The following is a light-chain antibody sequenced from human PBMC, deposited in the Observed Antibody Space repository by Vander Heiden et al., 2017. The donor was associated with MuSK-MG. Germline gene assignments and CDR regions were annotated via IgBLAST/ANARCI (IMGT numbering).Light chain of an antibody. J-gene: IGKJ5*01. V-gene: IGKV1-39*01. CDR3: QQSYSTLG. CDR1: QSISSY. Sequence: DIQMTQSPSSLSASVGDRVTITCRASQSISSYLNWYRQKPGKAPKLLIYAASSLQSGVPSRFSGSGSGTDFTLTISSLQPEDFATYYCQQSYSTLGFGQGTRLEIK. CDR2: AAS.